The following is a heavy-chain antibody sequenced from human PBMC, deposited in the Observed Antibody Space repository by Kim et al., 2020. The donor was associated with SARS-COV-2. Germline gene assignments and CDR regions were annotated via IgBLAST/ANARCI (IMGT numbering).Heavy chain of an antibody. J-gene: IGHJ4*02. CDR2: ISYDGSNK. Sequence: GGSLRLSCAASGFTFSSYAMHWVRQAPGKGLEWVAVISYDGSNKYYADSVKGRFTISRDNSKNTLYLQMNSLRAEDTAVYYCAGSSSWYVFDYWGQGTLVTVSS. D-gene: IGHD6-13*01. V-gene: IGHV3-30-3*01. CDR3: AGSSSWYVFDY. CDR1: GFTFSSYA.